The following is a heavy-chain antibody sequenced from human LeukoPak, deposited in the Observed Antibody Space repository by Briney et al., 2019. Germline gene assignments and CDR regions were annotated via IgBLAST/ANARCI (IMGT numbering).Heavy chain of an antibody. J-gene: IGHJ4*02. CDR3: VRVGGRSSIGGDC. V-gene: IGHV3-74*01. D-gene: IGHD3-10*01. Sequence: PGGSLRLSCAASGFTFSTYWMHWVRQAPGTGLVWVSRIKSDGSNSNYADCVKGRFTISRDNAKNTLYLQMNSRRAEDTAVYHCVRVGGRSSIGGDCWGQGTLVTVSS. CDR2: IKSDGSNS. CDR1: GFTFSTYW.